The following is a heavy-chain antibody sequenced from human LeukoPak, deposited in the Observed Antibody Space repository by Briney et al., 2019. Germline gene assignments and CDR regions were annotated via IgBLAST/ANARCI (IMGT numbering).Heavy chain of an antibody. J-gene: IGHJ4*02. CDR2: IWYDGSNK. CDR3: AKANGGNNARFDY. V-gene: IGHV3-33*06. Sequence: GGSLRLSCAASGFTFSTYGMHWVRQAPGKGLEWVAVIWYDGSNKYCADSVKGRFTISRDNSKNTLYLQMNSLRAEDTAVYYCAKANGGNNARFDYWGQGTLVTVSP. CDR1: GFTFSTYG. D-gene: IGHD4-23*01.